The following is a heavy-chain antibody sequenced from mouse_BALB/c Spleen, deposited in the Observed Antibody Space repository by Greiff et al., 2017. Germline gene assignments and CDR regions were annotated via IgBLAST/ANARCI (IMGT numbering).Heavy chain of an antibody. V-gene: IGHV1-18*01. CDR2: INPNNGGT. J-gene: IGHJ4*01. Sequence: VQLQQSGPELVKPGASVKIPCKASGYTFTDYNMDWVKQSHGKSLEWIGDINPNNGGTIYNQKFKGKATLTVDKSSSTAYMELRSLTSEDTAVYYCARGGAIYDGYYDAMDYWGQGTSVTVSS. CDR3: ARGGAIYDGYYDAMDY. CDR1: GYTFTDYN. D-gene: IGHD2-3*01.